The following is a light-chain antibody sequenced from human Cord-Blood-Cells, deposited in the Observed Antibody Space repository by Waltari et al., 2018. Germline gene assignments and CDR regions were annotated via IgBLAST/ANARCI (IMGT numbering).Light chain of an antibody. J-gene: IGLJ3*02. CDR3: SSYTSSSTWV. CDR2: DGS. CDR1: SSDVGGYNS. Sequence: QSALTQPASVSGSPGQSITIPCTGTSSDVGGYNSVSWYQQHPGNAPNLMIYDGSKRPTGVSNRFSGSKSGNTASLTISGLQAEDEADYYCSSYTSSSTWVFGGGTKLTVL. V-gene: IGLV2-14*01.